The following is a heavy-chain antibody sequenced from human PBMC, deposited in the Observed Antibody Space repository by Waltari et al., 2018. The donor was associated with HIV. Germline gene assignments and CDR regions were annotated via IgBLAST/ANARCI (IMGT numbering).Heavy chain of an antibody. D-gene: IGHD3-10*01. V-gene: IGHV1-69*08. CDR1: GGAFVSHA. CDR3: ASARETMGVDFDS. J-gene: IGHJ5*01. Sequence: QVQLVQSGAEVQKPRSSGKVYCKASGGAFVSHAFNWVRQGPGQGLEWMGRAIPMFETANYARKFQGRVTITAHTSTTTAYMELYGLRIDDTAVYYCASARETMGVDFDSWRQGTLVTVS. CDR2: AIPMFETA.